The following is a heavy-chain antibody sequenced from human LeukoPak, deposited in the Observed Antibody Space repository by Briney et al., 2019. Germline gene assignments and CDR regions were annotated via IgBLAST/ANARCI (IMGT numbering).Heavy chain of an antibody. CDR2: ISSSGSYV. V-gene: IGHV3-21*01. CDR1: GFTFSTYS. CDR3: AREEINGDFQDFDY. D-gene: IGHD4-17*01. J-gene: IGHJ4*02. Sequence: PGGSLRLSCTASGFTFSTYSMNWVRQAPGKGLEWVSSISSSGSYVYYADSVKGRFTISRDNAQNSLYLQMSSLRAEDTALYYCAREEINGDFQDFDYWGQGTLVTVSS.